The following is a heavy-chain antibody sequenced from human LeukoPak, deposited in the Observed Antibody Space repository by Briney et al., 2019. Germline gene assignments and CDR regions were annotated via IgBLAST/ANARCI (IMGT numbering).Heavy chain of an antibody. Sequence: GGSLRLSCAASGFSVSDYYMNWIRQSPGKGLEWVSHITKKTAIEYADSVKGRFTISRDNANNLLLLQMDSLRPEDTGVYYCARGTYYSGSGPGNWFDPWGHGTLVTVSP. V-gene: IGHV3-11*01. CDR2: ITKKTAI. CDR3: ARGTYYSGSGPGNWFDP. D-gene: IGHD3-10*01. J-gene: IGHJ5*02. CDR1: GFSVSDYY.